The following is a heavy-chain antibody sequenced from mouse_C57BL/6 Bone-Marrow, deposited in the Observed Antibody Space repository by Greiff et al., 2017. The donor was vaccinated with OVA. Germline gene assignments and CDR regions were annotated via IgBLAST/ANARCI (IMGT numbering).Heavy chain of an antibody. J-gene: IGHJ2*01. Sequence: EVKLVESGAELVRPGASVKLSCTASGFNIKDAYMHWVKQRPEQGLEWIGWIDPENGDTEYASKFQGKATITADTSSNTAYLQLSSLTAEDTAVYYCTTLLYYFDYGGQGTTLTVSS. V-gene: IGHV14-4*01. CDR2: IDPENGDT. CDR3: TTLLYYFDY. CDR1: GFNIKDAY. D-gene: IGHD1-1*01.